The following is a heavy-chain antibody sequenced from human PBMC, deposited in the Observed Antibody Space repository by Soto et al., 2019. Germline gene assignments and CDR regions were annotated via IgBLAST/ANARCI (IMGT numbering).Heavy chain of an antibody. J-gene: IGHJ4*02. Sequence: SETLSLTCIVSGGSISNYYWNWIRQPPGRGLEWIGYIHYSGSTKYNPSLKSRVAISLDTSNDQFSLKLSSVTAADTAVYYCARDRFSSGWLDYWGQGMLVTVSS. CDR1: GGSISNYY. CDR3: ARDRFSSGWLDY. CDR2: IHYSGST. V-gene: IGHV4-59*01. D-gene: IGHD6-19*01.